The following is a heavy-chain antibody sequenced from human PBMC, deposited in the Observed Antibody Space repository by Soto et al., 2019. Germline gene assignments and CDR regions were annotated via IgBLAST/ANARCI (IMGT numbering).Heavy chain of an antibody. D-gene: IGHD3-22*01. CDR2: IWYDGSNK. Sequence: QVQLVESGGGVVQPGRSLRLSCAASGFTFSSYGMHWVRQAPGKGLEWVAVIWYDGSNKYYADSVKGRFTISRDNSKNTLYLHMNSLRAEDTAVYSCARDYYDSSGYYYRYWGQGTLVTVSS. CDR3: ARDYYDSSGYYYRY. CDR1: GFTFSSYG. J-gene: IGHJ4*02. V-gene: IGHV3-33*01.